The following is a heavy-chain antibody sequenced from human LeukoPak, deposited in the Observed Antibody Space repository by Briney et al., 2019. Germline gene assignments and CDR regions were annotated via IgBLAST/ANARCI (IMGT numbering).Heavy chain of an antibody. J-gene: IGHJ4*02. Sequence: SQTLSLTSAISVDSVSRNSAAWNWIRLSPTRGLEWLGRTYYRSKWYNDYAVSVKSRITINPDTSKNQFSLQLNSVTPEDTAVYYCARDTHRTFYSSSFDYWGQGTLVTVSS. V-gene: IGHV6-1*01. D-gene: IGHD6-13*01. CDR2: TYYRSKWYN. CDR3: ARDTHRTFYSSSFDY. CDR1: VDSVSRNSAA.